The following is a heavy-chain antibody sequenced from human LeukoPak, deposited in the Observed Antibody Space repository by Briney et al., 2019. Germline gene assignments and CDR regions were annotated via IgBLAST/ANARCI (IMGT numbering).Heavy chain of an antibody. CDR1: GGSISGYY. D-gene: IGHD3-16*01. CDR3: ARYGLAYTYDF. CDR2: IYYSGST. J-gene: IGHJ4*02. Sequence: SETLSLTCSVSGGSISGYYWSRIRQPPGKGLEWIGYIYYSGSTNYNPSLKSRVTMSVDTSKNQFSLKLSSVTAADTAVYYCARYGLAYTYDFWGQGTLVTASS. V-gene: IGHV4-59*01.